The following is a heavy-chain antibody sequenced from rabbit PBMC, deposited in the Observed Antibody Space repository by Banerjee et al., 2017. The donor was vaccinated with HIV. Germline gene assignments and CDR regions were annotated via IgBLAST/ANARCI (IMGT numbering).Heavy chain of an antibody. V-gene: IGHV1S40*01. CDR2: IYVGSTGGT. Sequence: QSLEESGGDLVKPGTSLTLTCTVSGIDFSSYYYIYWVRQAPGKGLEWIACIYVGSTGGTYYATWAKGRFTISRASSTTVTLQMTSLAAADTATYFCAREGDLWGPGTLVTVS. CDR1: GIDFSSYYY. J-gene: IGHJ4*01. CDR3: AREGDL.